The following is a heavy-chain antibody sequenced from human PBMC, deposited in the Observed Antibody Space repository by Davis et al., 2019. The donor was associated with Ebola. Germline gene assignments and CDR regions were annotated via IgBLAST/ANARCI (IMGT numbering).Heavy chain of an antibody. CDR2: IAPYSDIT. D-gene: IGHD3-16*01. V-gene: IGHV1-18*01. J-gene: IGHJ3*02. CDR3: ARVAFGGDRGSFDI. CDR1: GYTFTSYA. Sequence: ASVKVSCKPSGYTFTSYAIAWVRQAPGQGLEWMGWIAPYSDITNEAQRFRGRLTMTVDTSADTAYMELTRLASDDTAIYFCARVAFGGDRGSFDIWGQGTMVAVSS.